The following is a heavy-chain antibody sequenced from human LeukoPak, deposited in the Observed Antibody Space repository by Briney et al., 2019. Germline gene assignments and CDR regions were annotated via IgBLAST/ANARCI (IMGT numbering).Heavy chain of an antibody. CDR1: GFTFSSYA. D-gene: IGHD3-10*01. J-gene: IGHJ4*02. Sequence: GGSLRLSCAASGFTFSSYAMHWVRQAPGKGLEWVAVISYDGSNKYYADSVKGRFTISRDNSKNTLYLQMNSLRAEDTAVYYCARGVLWFGELPYWGQGTLVTVSS. CDR2: ISYDGSNK. CDR3: ARGVLWFGELPY. V-gene: IGHV3-30-3*01.